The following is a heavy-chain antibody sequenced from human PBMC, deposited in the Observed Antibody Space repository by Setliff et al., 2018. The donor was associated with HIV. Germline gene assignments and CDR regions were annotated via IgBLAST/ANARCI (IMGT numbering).Heavy chain of an antibody. D-gene: IGHD3-10*01. J-gene: IGHJ3*02. CDR2: IYPGDSDT. Sequence: GESLKISCKGSGYSFTTYWIGWVRQMPGKGLEWMGIIYPGDSDTRYSPSFQGQVTISADKSISTAYLQWSSLKASDTAKYYCARGEVVGFGELHAIDIWGHGTMVTVSS. V-gene: IGHV5-51*01. CDR1: GYSFTTYW. CDR3: ARGEVVGFGELHAIDI.